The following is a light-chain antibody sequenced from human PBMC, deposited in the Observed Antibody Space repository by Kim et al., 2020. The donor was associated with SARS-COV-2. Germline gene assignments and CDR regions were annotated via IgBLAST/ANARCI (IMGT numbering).Light chain of an antibody. CDR2: DAS. Sequence: PGERATVSCRTSQSVGTYLTWYQQKPGQAPRLLIYDASNRATGIPARFRGSGSGTDFTLTISSLEPEDFAVYYCQRRSGWPLTFGGGTKVDI. V-gene: IGKV3-11*01. J-gene: IGKJ4*01. CDR1: QSVGTY. CDR3: QRRSGWPLT.